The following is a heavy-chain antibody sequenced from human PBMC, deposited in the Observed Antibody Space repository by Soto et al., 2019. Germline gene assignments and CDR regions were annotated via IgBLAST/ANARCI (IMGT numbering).Heavy chain of an antibody. Sequence: GASVKVSCKASGGTFSSYAISWLRQAPGQGLEWMGGIIPIFGTANYAQKFQGRVTITADESTSTAYMELSSLRSEDTAVYYCASPRPTYYYDSSGYPFDYWGQGTLVTVSS. CDR1: GGTFSSYA. CDR2: IIPIFGTA. D-gene: IGHD3-22*01. CDR3: ASPRPTYYYDSSGYPFDY. J-gene: IGHJ4*02. V-gene: IGHV1-69*13.